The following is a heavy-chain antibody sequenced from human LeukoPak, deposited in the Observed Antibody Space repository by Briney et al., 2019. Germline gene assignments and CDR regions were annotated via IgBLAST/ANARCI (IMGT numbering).Heavy chain of an antibody. CDR1: GFTFSSYS. CDR3: ARDYSGSPRGVLGFDY. V-gene: IGHV3-48*02. D-gene: IGHD1-26*01. CDR2: ISSSSSTI. Sequence: GGSLRLSCAASGFTFSSYSMNWVRQAPGKGLEWVSYISSSSSTIYYADSVKGRFTISRDNAKNSLYLQMNSLRDEDTAVYYCARDYSGSPRGVLGFDYWGQGTLVTVSS. J-gene: IGHJ4*02.